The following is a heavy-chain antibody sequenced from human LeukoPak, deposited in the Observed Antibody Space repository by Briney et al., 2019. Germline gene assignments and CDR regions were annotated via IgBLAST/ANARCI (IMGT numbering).Heavy chain of an antibody. CDR2: MDPSRGTT. CDR3: ARGLMHSRTSYDY. D-gene: IGHD6-13*01. J-gene: IGHJ4*02. CDR1: GYPFTTSE. V-gene: IGHV1-8*02. Sequence: ASVKVSCKASGYPFTTSEINWVRKAAGQGLQWMGWMDPSRGTTGYAQKFQGRVAMTKNTSISTAYMELSSLRPDDTAVYYCARGLMHSRTSYDYWGQGTLVTVSS.